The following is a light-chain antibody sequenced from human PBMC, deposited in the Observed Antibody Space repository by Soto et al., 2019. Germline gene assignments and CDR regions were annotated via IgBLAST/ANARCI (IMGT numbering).Light chain of an antibody. J-gene: IGLJ3*02. V-gene: IGLV1-44*01. Sequence: QSVLTQPPSASGTPGQRVTISCSGSSSNIGRSTVNWYQQLPGTAPKLLIYSNDQRPSGVPDRFSGSKSGTSASLAISGLQSEDEAEYYCAAWDDSLSGLVFGGGTKVTVL. CDR3: AAWDDSLSGLV. CDR1: SSNIGRST. CDR2: SND.